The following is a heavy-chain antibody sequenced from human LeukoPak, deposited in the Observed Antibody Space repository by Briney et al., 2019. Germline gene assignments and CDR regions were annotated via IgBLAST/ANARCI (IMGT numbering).Heavy chain of an antibody. CDR3: ARGNWYFDL. V-gene: IGHV4-59*01. CDR1: GASISSYY. CDR2: IYNSGSA. J-gene: IGHJ2*01. Sequence: SETLSLTCTASGASISSYYWSWIRQPPGKGLECIGSIYNSGSATYNPSLKSRVPISVDTSKNQFSLRLSSVTAADTAVYFCARGNWYFDLWGRGTQVTVSS.